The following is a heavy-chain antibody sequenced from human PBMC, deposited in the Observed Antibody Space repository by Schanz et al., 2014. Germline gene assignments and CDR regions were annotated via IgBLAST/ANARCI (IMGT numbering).Heavy chain of an antibody. V-gene: IGHV4-4*07. CDR2: VYATGRT. D-gene: IGHD6-13*01. CDR1: GGSISGDY. J-gene: IGHJ1*01. Sequence: QVQLQGSGPGLVKPSETLSLTCIVSGGSISGDYWSWIRQPPGKGLEWIGHVYATGRTKYNPSLKIRVTMSVDTSQKQISLKLSSVTAEDTAVYYCAKDLGGYSSSRIEYFQHWGQGTLVTVSS. CDR3: AKDLGGYSSSRIEYFQH.